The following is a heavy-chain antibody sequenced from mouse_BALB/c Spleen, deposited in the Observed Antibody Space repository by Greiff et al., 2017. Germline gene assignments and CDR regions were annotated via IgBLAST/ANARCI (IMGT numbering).Heavy chain of an antibody. Sequence: QVQLKQSGPELVKPGASVRISCKASGYTFTSYYIHWVKQRPGQGLEWIGWIYPGNVNTKYNEKFKGKATLTADKSSSTAYMQLSSLTSEDSAVYFCARGNAMDYWGQGTSVTVSS. CDR2: IYPGNVNT. J-gene: IGHJ4*01. CDR3: ARGNAMDY. CDR1: GYTFTSYY. V-gene: IGHV1S56*01.